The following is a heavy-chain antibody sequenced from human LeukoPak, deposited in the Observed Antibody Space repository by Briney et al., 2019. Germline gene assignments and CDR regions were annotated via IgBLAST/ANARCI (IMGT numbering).Heavy chain of an antibody. J-gene: IGHJ4*02. Sequence: SETLSLTCTVSGGSISSGSYYWSWIRQPAGTGLEWLGRIYTSASTNYNPSLKSRVTISVDTSKNQFSLKLSSVSAAETSVYYCARALDTAMVTYYFDYWGQGTLVTVSS. CDR2: IYTSAST. D-gene: IGHD5-18*01. CDR3: ARALDTAMVTYYFDY. V-gene: IGHV4-61*02. CDR1: GGSISSGSYY.